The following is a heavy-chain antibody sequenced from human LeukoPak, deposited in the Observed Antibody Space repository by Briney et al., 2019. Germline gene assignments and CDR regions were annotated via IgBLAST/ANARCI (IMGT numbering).Heavy chain of an antibody. CDR2: IYYSGST. CDR3: ARFDRHGYNLDY. D-gene: IGHD5-12*01. V-gene: IGHV4-39*01. J-gene: IGHJ4*02. Sequence: WVRQAPGKGLEWIGSIYYSGSTYYNPSLKSRVTISVDTSKNQFSLKLSSVTAADTAVYYCARFDRHGYNLDYWGQGTLVTVAS.